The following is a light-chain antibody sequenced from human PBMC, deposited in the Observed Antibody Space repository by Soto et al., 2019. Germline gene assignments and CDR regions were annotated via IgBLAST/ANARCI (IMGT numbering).Light chain of an antibody. J-gene: IGKJ4*01. CDR2: GAS. CDR1: QSVSSSY. Sequence: EIVLTQSPGTLSLSPGERATLSCRASQSVSSSYLAWYQQKPGQAPRLLIYGASTRANGIPARFSGSGSGTEFTLTISSLQSEDFAVYCCQQYNNWPPLTFGGGTKVEIK. CDR3: QQYNNWPPLT. V-gene: IGKV3D-15*01.